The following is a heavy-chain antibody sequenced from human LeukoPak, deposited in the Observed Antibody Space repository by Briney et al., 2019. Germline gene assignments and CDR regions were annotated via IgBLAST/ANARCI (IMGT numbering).Heavy chain of an antibody. Sequence: GGSLRLSCAASGFTFSSYSMNWVRQAPGKGLEWVSSISSSSSYIYYADSVKGRFTISRDNAKNSLYLQMNSLKTEDTAVYYCTTSEVGATSLDYWGQGTLVTVSS. D-gene: IGHD1-26*01. CDR2: ISSSSSYI. CDR1: GFTFSSYS. V-gene: IGHV3-21*03. J-gene: IGHJ4*02. CDR3: TTSEVGATSLDY.